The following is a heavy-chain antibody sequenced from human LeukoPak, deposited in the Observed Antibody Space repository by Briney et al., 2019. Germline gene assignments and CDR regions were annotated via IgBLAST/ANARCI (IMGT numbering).Heavy chain of an antibody. V-gene: IGHV4-59*08. CDR1: GGSISSYY. Sequence: KASETLSLTCTVSGGSISSYYWSWIRQPPGKGLEWIGYIYYSGSTNYNPSLRSRVTISVDTSKNQFSLKLGSVTAADTAVFYCARGGYSRSDAFDIWGQGTMVIVSS. CDR3: ARGGYSRSDAFDI. D-gene: IGHD4-11*01. J-gene: IGHJ3*02. CDR2: IYYSGST.